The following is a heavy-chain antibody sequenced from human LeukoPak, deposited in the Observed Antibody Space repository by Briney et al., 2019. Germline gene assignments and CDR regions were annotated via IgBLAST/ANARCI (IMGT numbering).Heavy chain of an antibody. D-gene: IGHD5-12*01. V-gene: IGHV5-51*01. CDR1: GYNFTRYW. CDR3: ARQMGVASRKNYFDS. CDR2: LYPRDSDT. Sequence: GESLKISCQASGYNFTRYWIGWVRQMPGKGLEWMGLLYPRDSDTRYSPSFQGQVTFSADNSINTPYLQWSSLRASDTAIYYCARQMGVASRKNYFDSWGQGTLVTVSA. J-gene: IGHJ4*02.